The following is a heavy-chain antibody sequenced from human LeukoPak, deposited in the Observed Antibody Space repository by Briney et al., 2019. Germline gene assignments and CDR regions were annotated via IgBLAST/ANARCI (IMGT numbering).Heavy chain of an antibody. Sequence: KNGESLKISWKGSGYSFTSHWSGWVRPMPGKGLEWMGISSPGDSNTRYSPSFDGQVTISAAKSISTAYLQWSRLKASDPAIYYCASAITYYYYGMDIWGQATTVTVSS. CDR2: SSPGDSNT. D-gene: IGHD1-14*01. J-gene: IGHJ6*02. CDR1: GYSFTSHW. CDR3: ASAITYYYYGMDI. V-gene: IGHV5-51*01.